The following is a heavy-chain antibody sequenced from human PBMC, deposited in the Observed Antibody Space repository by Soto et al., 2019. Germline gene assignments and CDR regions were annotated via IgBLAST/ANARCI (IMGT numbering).Heavy chain of an antibody. CDR2: IYYNGRT. Sequence: SETLSLTCNVSGGSISSSSYYWGWIRQPPGEGLEWIGSIYYNGRTNYNPSLGSRVTISLDTSKNQISLKLSSVTAADTAVYYWARQEGYTSGCQGDWGQGTLVTVSS. J-gene: IGHJ4*02. D-gene: IGHD6-19*01. CDR1: GGSISSSSYY. CDR3: ARQEGYTSGCQGD. V-gene: IGHV4-39*01.